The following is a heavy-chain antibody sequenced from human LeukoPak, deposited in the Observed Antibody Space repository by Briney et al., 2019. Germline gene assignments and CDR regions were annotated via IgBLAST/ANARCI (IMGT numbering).Heavy chain of an antibody. J-gene: IGHJ4*02. CDR3: AHNGVYCSSTSCYDY. V-gene: IGHV2-5*01. D-gene: IGHD2-2*01. CDR1: GFSLSTSGVG. CDR2: IYWNDDK. Sequence: SGPTLVNPTQTLMLTCTFSGFSLSTSGVGVGWIRQPPGKALEWLALIYWNDDKRYSPSLKSRLTITKDTSKNQVVLTMTNMDAVDAATYYCAHNGVYCSSTSCYDYWGQGTLVTVSS.